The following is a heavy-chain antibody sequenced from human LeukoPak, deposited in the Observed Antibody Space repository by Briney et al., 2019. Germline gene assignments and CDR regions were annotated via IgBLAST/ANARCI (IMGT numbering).Heavy chain of an antibody. Sequence: PGGSLRLSCAASGFTFSSYAMSWVRQAPGKGLEWVSAISGSGGSTYYADSVKGRFTISRDNSKNTLYLQMNSLRAEDTAVYYCANYYDSSGYYYGPEYFQHWGQGTLVTVSS. CDR2: ISGSGGST. J-gene: IGHJ1*01. V-gene: IGHV3-23*01. CDR1: GFTFSSYA. CDR3: ANYYDSSGYYYGPEYFQH. D-gene: IGHD3-22*01.